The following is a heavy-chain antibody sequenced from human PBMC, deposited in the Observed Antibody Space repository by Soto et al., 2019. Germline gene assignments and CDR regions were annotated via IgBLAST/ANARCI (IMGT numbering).Heavy chain of an antibody. CDR1: GGSFSGYY. D-gene: IGHD2-15*01. J-gene: IGHJ4*02. Sequence: TLSLTCAVYGGSFSGYYWSWIRQPPGKGLEWIGEINHSGSTNYNPSLKSRVTISVDTSKNQFSLKLSSVTAADTAVYYCARGGIVVVVAASLGGTATDYWGQGTLVTVSS. V-gene: IGHV4-34*01. CDR2: INHSGST. CDR3: ARGGIVVVVAASLGGTATDY.